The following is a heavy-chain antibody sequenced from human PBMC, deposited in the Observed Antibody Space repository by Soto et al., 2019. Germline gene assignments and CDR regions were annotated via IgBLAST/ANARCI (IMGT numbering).Heavy chain of an antibody. Sequence: QVQLQQWGAGLLKPSETLSLTCAVYGGSFSGYYWTWIRQPPGKGLEWIGEINHSGSTNYNPSLKRRVTISVDTSKNQFSLKLSSVTAADTAVYYCAKPGDEKYNWFDPWGRGTLVTVSS. CDR1: GGSFSGYY. V-gene: IGHV4-34*01. J-gene: IGHJ5*02. CDR3: AKPGDEKYNWFDP. D-gene: IGHD3-16*01. CDR2: INHSGST.